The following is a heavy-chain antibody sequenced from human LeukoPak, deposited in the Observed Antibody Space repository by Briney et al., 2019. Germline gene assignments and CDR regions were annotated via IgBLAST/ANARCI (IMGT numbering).Heavy chain of an antibody. D-gene: IGHD5-12*01. V-gene: IGHV1-18*01. CDR3: ARFYSGYGNYYYYMDV. Sequence: ASVKVSCKASGYTFTSYGISWVRQAPGQGLEWMGWISAYNGNTNYAQKLQGRVTMTTDTSTSTAYMELSRLRSDDTAVYYCARFYSGYGNYYYYMDVWGKGTTVTVSS. J-gene: IGHJ6*03. CDR1: GYTFTSYG. CDR2: ISAYNGNT.